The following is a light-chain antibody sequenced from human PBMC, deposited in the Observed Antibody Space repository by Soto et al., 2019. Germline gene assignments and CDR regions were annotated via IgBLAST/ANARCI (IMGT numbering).Light chain of an antibody. CDR2: AAS. Sequence: IQTSESPSTVSASGGAVYTIPCRASQSISVSLAWYQQKPGKAPKLLIYAASSLQSGVPSRFSGSGSGTDFTLTVSSLQPEDFATYFCQQSYSTPRTLGQGTKVDIK. V-gene: IGKV1-39*01. CDR3: QQSYSTPRT. J-gene: IGKJ1*01. CDR1: QSISVS.